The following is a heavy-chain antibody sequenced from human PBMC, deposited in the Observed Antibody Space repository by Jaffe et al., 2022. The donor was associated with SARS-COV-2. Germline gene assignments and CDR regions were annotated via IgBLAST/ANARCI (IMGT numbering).Heavy chain of an antibody. CDR2: IVVGSGNT. CDR1: GFTFTSSA. CDR3: AAPSEYDFWSGYPISFDY. J-gene: IGHJ4*02. D-gene: IGHD3-3*01. Sequence: QMQLVQSGPEVKKPGTSVKVSCKASGFTFTSSAMQWVRQARGQRLEWIGWIVVGSGNTNYAQKFQERVTITRDMSTSTAYMELSSLRSEDTAVYYCAAPSEYDFWSGYPISFDYWGQGTLVTVSS. V-gene: IGHV1-58*02.